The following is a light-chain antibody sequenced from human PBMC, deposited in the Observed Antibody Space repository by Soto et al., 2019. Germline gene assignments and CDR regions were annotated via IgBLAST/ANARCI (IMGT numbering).Light chain of an antibody. CDR2: EVV. CDR1: KNDIGVYDF. J-gene: IGLJ1*01. CDR3: KSYAGSNTYV. Sequence: ALTRPPSASGSPGQSVTISCTGTKNDIGVYDFVSWYQHHPGKAPRLIIYEVVQRPSGVPDRFSGSKSGNTASLTVSGLQAADEADYFCKSYAGSNTYVFGSGTKVTVL. V-gene: IGLV2-8*01.